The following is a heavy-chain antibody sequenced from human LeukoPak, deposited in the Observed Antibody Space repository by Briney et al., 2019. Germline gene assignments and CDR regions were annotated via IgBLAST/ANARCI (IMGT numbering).Heavy chain of an antibody. D-gene: IGHD6-13*01. CDR1: GGSISSYY. V-gene: IGHV4-59*01. CDR3: ARLPSSWYLDY. Sequence: SETLSLTCTVSGGSISSYYWSWIRQPPGKGLEWIGYIYYSGSTNYNPSLKSRVTTSVDMSKNQFSLKLSSVTAADTAVYYCARLPSSWYLDYWGQGTLVTVSS. CDR2: IYYSGST. J-gene: IGHJ4*02.